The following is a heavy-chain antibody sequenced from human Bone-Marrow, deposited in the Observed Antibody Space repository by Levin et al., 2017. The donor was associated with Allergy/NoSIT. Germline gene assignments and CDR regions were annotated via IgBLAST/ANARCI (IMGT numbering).Heavy chain of an antibody. CDR2: INHSGSA. J-gene: IGHJ5*02. CDR1: GGSFRGYY. CDR3: ARRAPQDSAVNWFDP. D-gene: IGHD3-10*01. Sequence: SQTLSLTCAVYGGSFRGYYWSWIRQPQGKGLEWIGEINHSGSAKYNPSLKSRVTISVDTSKSQVSLKVSSVTAADTAVYYCARRAPQDSAVNWFDPWGQGTMVTVSS. V-gene: IGHV4-34*01.